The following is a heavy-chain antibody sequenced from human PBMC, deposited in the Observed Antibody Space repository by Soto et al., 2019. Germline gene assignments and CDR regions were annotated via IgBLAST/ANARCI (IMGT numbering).Heavy chain of an antibody. V-gene: IGHV3-30*18. J-gene: IGHJ6*02. CDR3: VKDGSSGWPYYYGMDV. CDR2: ISYDGSNK. D-gene: IGHD6-19*01. CDR1: GFTFSSSG. Sequence: GGSLRLSCAASGFTFSSSGMHWVRQAPGKGLEWVAVISYDGSNKYYADSVKGRFTISRDNSKNTLYLQMSSLRAEDTAVYYCVKDGSSGWPYYYGMDVWGQGTTVTASS.